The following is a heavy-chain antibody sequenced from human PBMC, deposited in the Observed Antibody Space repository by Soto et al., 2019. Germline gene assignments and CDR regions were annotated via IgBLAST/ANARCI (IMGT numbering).Heavy chain of an antibody. CDR2: ISRTGGRT. D-gene: IGHD3-3*01. J-gene: IGHJ5*02. CDR3: FTSDIWRFDV. CDR1: AGSVRGTS. V-gene: IGHV3-23*01. Sequence: PXGCLRLTPPASAGSVRGTSVTLARQAPGKWLHWVSGISRTGGRTSFTDTVKGRLTISRDNFDNTLHLQMNRLRVKYTALYYWFTSDIWRFDVWGQGILVTVSS.